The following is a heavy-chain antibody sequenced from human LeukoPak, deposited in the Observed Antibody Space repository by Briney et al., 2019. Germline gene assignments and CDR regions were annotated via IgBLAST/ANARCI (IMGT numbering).Heavy chain of an antibody. CDR3: ARDWGTYFDY. CDR1: GVSISSGGSR. V-gene: IGHV4-31*03. Sequence: SETLSLTCNVSGVSISSGGSRWSWIRQHPGKGLEWIGYIYYSGSTYYNPSLESRLTMSVDTSKNQFSLHLTSVTAADTAVYYCARDWGTYFDYWGQGTLVTVSS. J-gene: IGHJ4*02. CDR2: IYYSGST. D-gene: IGHD7-27*01.